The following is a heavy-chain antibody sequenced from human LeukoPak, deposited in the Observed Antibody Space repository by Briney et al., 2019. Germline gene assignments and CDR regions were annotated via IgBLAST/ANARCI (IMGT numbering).Heavy chain of an antibody. CDR2: IKQDGSEK. D-gene: IGHD6-19*01. Sequence: PGGSLRLPCAASGFTFSSYWMSWVRQAPGKGLEWVANIKQDGSEKYYVDSVKGRFTISRDNAKNSLYLQMNSLRAEDTAVYYCARDGRYSSGLYYYYGMDVWGQGTTVTVSS. CDR1: GFTFSSYW. V-gene: IGHV3-7*03. CDR3: ARDGRYSSGLYYYYGMDV. J-gene: IGHJ6*02.